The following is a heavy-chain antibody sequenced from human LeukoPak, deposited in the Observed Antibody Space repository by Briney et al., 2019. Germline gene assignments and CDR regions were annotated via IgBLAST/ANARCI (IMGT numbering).Heavy chain of an antibody. CDR3: ARLYSSNLRLEY. J-gene: IGHJ4*02. D-gene: IGHD6-13*01. CDR1: GGATSIYS. V-gene: IGHV4-59*08. CDR2: IDYSGST. Sequence: PSETLSLTCTVSGGATSIYSWSWIRQPPGKGLEWIGYIDYSGSTNYNPSLKSRVTISVDTSKNQFSLKLSSVTAADTAVYHCARLYSSNLRLEYWGQGTLVTVSS.